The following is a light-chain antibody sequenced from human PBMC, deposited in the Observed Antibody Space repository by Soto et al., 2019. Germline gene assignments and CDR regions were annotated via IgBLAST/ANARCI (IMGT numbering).Light chain of an antibody. J-gene: IGLJ3*02. CDR2: GNN. V-gene: IGLV1-40*01. CDR3: QSYDIGLNGWGV. CDR1: SSNIGAGYD. Sequence: QSVLTQPPSVSGAPGQGVTISCTGTSSNIGAGYDVHWYQQLPGTAPKLLIYGNNNRPSGVPDRFSGSKSGTSASLAITGLQAEDEADYYCQSYDIGLNGWGVFGGGTKLTVL.